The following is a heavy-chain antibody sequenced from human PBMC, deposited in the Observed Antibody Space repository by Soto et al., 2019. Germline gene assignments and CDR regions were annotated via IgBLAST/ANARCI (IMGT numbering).Heavy chain of an antibody. CDR3: AKDKDSSGWYYFDY. D-gene: IGHD6-19*01. V-gene: IGHV3-9*01. Sequence: PGGALRLYCAASVFTVDDYAMHWVREAPGKGLESVSGISWNSGSIGYADSVKGRFTISRDNAKNSLYLQMNSLRAEDTALYYCAKDKDSSGWYYFDYWGQGPLVTVSS. J-gene: IGHJ4*02. CDR2: ISWNSGSI. CDR1: VFTVDDYA.